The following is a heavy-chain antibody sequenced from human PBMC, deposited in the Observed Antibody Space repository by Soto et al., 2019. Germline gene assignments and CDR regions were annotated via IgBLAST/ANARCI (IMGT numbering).Heavy chain of an antibody. V-gene: IGHV3-21*01. Sequence: EVQLVESGGGLVKPGGSLRLSCAASGFTFSSYSMNWVRQAPGKGLEWVSSISSSSSYIYYADSVKGRFTISRDNAKNSLKLQMNSLRAEDTAVYYCARDQVAGTRYFDLWGRGTLVPVSS. CDR3: ARDQVAGTRYFDL. CDR2: ISSSSSYI. CDR1: GFTFSSYS. D-gene: IGHD6-19*01. J-gene: IGHJ2*01.